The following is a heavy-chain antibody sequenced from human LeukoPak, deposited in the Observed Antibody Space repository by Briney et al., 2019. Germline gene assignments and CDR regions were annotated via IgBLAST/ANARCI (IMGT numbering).Heavy chain of an antibody. Sequence: ASVKVSCKASGYTFTSYAMNWVRQAPGQGLEWMGWINTNTGNPTYAQGFTGRFVFSLDTSVSTAYLQISSLKAEDTAVYYCARMSYDILTDHYYYMDVWGKGTTVTVSS. J-gene: IGHJ6*03. CDR3: ARMSYDILTDHYYYMDV. D-gene: IGHD3-9*01. CDR1: GYTFTSYA. CDR2: INTNTGNP. V-gene: IGHV7-4-1*02.